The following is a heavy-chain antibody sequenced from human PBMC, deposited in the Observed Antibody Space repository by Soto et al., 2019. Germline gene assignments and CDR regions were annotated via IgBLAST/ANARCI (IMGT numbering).Heavy chain of an antibody. V-gene: IGHV1-69*08. CDR2: IIPILGIA. Sequence: QVQLVQSGAEVKKPGSSVKVSCKASGGTFSRYTISWVRQAPGQGLEWMGRIIPILGIANYAQKFQGRVTITVDKSTSTAYMELSSLISEDTAVYYCVRDREDIVVGPSSIGAFDIWGQGTMVTVSS. CDR1: GGTFSRYT. D-gene: IGHD2-2*01. CDR3: VRDREDIVVGPSSIGAFDI. J-gene: IGHJ3*02.